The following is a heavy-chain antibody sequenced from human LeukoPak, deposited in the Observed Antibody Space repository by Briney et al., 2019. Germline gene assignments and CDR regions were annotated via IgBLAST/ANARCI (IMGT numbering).Heavy chain of an antibody. CDR1: GFTFSSYP. D-gene: IGHD3-10*01. V-gene: IGHV3-30*04. CDR2: IAYDGSIK. J-gene: IGHJ4*02. Sequence: GRSLRLSCAASGFTFSSYPMHWVRQAPGKGLEWVAVIAYDGSIKLYADSVKGRFIISRDDSKNTLYLQMNGLRSEDTAVYYCARDMFRGAPDYFDYWGQGTLVTVSS. CDR3: ARDMFRGAPDYFDY.